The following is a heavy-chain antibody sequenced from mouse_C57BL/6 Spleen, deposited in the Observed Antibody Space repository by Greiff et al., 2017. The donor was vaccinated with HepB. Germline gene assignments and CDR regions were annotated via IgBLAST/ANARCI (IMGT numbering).Heavy chain of an antibody. CDR1: GYTFTDYE. D-gene: IGHD3-2*02. J-gene: IGHJ2*01. V-gene: IGHV1-15*01. Sequence: QVQLQQSGAELVRPGASVTLSCKASGYTFTDYEMHWVKQTPVHGLEWIGAIDPETGGTAYNQKFKGKDILTADKSSSTAYMELRSLTSEDSAVYYCTRALSGHYFDYWGQGTTLTVSS. CDR3: TRALSGHYFDY. CDR2: IDPETGGT.